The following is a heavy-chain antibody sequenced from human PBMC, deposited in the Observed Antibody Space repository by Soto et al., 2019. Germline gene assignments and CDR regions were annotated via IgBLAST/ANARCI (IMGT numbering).Heavy chain of an antibody. J-gene: IGHJ4*02. D-gene: IGHD1-1*01. Sequence: EVQLVESGGGLVKPGGSLRLSCAVSGFTFNKVWMNWVRQAPGKGLEWVGRIKSKIDGGTTDYAAAVKGRFTITRDDSKDMLYLQMNSLKTEDTAAYFCTTGRDDLLYWGQGTLVTVSS. CDR1: GFTFNKVW. V-gene: IGHV3-15*07. CDR3: TTGRDDLLY. CDR2: IKSKIDGGTT.